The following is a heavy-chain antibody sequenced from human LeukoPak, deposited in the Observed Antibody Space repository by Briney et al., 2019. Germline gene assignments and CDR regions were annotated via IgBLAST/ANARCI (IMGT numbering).Heavy chain of an antibody. CDR3: ARLYCSGGSCYDY. J-gene: IGHJ4*02. CDR2: IIPIFGTA. D-gene: IGHD2-15*01. CDR1: GGTFSSYA. Sequence: SVKVSCKASGGTFSSYAISWVRQAPGQGLEWMGGIIPIFGTANYAQKFQGGVTITTDESTSTAYMELSSLRSEDTAVYYCARLYCSGGSCYDYWGQGTLVTASS. V-gene: IGHV1-69*05.